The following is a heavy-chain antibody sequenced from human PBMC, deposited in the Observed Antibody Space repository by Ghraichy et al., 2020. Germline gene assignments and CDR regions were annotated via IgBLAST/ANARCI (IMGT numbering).Heavy chain of an antibody. J-gene: IGHJ4*02. D-gene: IGHD2-21*02. CDR2: SKNRPHSFAT. CDR1: GFTFSDVF. Sequence: GGSLRLSCATSGFTFSDVFIDWVRQAPGKGLEWIGRSKNRPHSFATEYAASLIGRFTISRDESKNSVFLHMSSLKTEDTAVYYCPAIRDFYGDWGQGTMVTVSS. V-gene: IGHV3-72*01. CDR3: PAIRDFYGD.